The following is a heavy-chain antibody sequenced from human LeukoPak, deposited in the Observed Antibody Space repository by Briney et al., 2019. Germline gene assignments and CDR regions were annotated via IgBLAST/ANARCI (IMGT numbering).Heavy chain of an antibody. D-gene: IGHD6-19*01. Sequence: SETLSLTCIVSGGSIGSSTYYWGWIRQPPGKGLEWIGCIYYSGRTYYNPPLKSRVTISINTSKNQFSLKLSSVTAADTAVYYCASARGIGVAGAFDYWGQGTLVTVSS. CDR1: GGSIGSSTYY. CDR3: ASARGIGVAGAFDY. J-gene: IGHJ4*02. V-gene: IGHV4-39*07. CDR2: IYYSGRT.